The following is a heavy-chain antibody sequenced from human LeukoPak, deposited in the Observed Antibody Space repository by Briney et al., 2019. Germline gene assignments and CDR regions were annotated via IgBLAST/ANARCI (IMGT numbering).Heavy chain of an antibody. J-gene: IGHJ4*02. CDR2: ISYDGSNK. D-gene: IGHD3-22*01. CDR1: GFTFSSYG. V-gene: IGHV3-30*18. CDR3: AKDAEPDSSGYYSPLFDY. Sequence: GGSLRLSCAASGFTFSSYGMHWVRQAPGKWLEWVAVISYDGSNKYYADSVKGRFTISRDNSKNTLYLQMNSLRAEDTAVYYCAKDAEPDSSGYYSPLFDYWGQGTLVTVSS.